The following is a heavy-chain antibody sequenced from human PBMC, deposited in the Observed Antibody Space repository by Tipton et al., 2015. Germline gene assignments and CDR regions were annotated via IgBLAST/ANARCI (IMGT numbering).Heavy chain of an antibody. Sequence: LSLTCSVSGDSMSRYFWHWVRQAPGKGLEWVSGISWNSGNTGYADSVKGRFTISRDNAKNSLYLQMNSLRSEDTALYYCAKEGSGYYIDYWGQGTLVTVSS. CDR2: ISWNSGNT. J-gene: IGHJ4*02. CDR3: AKEGSGYYIDY. CDR1: GDSMSRYF. D-gene: IGHD3-9*01. V-gene: IGHV3-9*01.